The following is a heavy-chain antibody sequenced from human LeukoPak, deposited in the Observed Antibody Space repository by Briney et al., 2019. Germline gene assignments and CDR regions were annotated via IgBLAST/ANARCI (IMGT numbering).Heavy chain of an antibody. CDR2: INPNSGGT. V-gene: IGHV1-2*06. J-gene: IGHJ4*02. CDR3: ARDPTGAIDFDC. D-gene: IGHD3-16*02. CDR1: GYTFTGYY. Sequence: VASVKVSCTASGYTFTGYYMHWVRQAPGQGLEWMGRINPNSGGTNYAQKFQGRVTMTRDTSISTAYMELSRLRSDDTAVYYCARDPTGAIDFDCWGQGTLVTVSS.